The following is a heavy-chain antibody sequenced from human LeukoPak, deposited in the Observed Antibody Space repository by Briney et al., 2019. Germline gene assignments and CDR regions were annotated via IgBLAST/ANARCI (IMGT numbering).Heavy chain of an antibody. V-gene: IGHV4-4*07. CDR3: ARDRAAGSSLYDAFDI. Sequence: SETLSLTCTVSGGSISSYYWSWIRQPAGKGLEWIGRIYTSGSTNYNPSLKSRVTMSVDTSKNQFSLKLSSVTAADTAVYYCARDRAAGSSLYDAFDIWGQGTMVTVSS. D-gene: IGHD6-13*01. J-gene: IGHJ3*02. CDR1: GGSISSYY. CDR2: IYTSGST.